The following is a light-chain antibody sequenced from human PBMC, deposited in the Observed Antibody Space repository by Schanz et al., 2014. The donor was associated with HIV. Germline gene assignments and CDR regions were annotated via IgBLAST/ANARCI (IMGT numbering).Light chain of an antibody. Sequence: QSVLSQPPSASGTPGQRVTISCSGSSSNVGSNAVNWYHHLPGAAPKLLIYRNNQRPSGVPDRFSGSKSGTSASLAISGLRSEDEADYYCATWDDSLSGPWVFGGGTKLTVL. CDR3: ATWDDSLSGPWV. J-gene: IGLJ3*02. CDR1: SSNVGSNA. CDR2: RNN. V-gene: IGLV1-47*01.